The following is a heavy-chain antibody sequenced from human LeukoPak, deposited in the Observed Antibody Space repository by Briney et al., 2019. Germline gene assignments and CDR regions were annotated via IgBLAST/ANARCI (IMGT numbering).Heavy chain of an antibody. CDR1: GGSISSGGYS. J-gene: IGHJ5*02. Sequence: SETLSLTCAVSGGSISSGGYSWSWIRQPPGKGLEWIGYIYHSGSTYYNPSLKSRVTISVDRSKNQFSLKLSSVTAADTAVYYCARGEDIVVVVAATQFDPWGQGTLVTVSS. V-gene: IGHV4-30-2*01. CDR2: IYHSGST. D-gene: IGHD2-15*01. CDR3: ARGEDIVVVVAATQFDP.